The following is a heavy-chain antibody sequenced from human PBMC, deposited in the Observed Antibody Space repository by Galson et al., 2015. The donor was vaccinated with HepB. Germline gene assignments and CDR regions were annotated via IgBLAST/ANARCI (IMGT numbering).Heavy chain of an antibody. V-gene: IGHV1-69*04. CDR2: IIPILGIA. Sequence: SVKVSCKASGGTFSSYAISWVRQAPGQGLEWMGRIIPILGIANYAQKFQGRVTITADKSTSTAYMELSSLRSEDTAVYYCARADYYDSSGYYYTVNAGGLFDPWGQGTLVTVSS. D-gene: IGHD3-22*01. J-gene: IGHJ5*02. CDR1: GGTFSSYA. CDR3: ARADYYDSSGYYYTVNAGGLFDP.